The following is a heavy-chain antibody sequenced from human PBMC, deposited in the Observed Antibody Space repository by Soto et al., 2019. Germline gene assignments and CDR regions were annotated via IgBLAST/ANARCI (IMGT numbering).Heavy chain of an antibody. D-gene: IGHD2-2*01. J-gene: IGHJ4*02. CDR3: ARVPDY. Sequence: PSETLSLTCSVSDDSISSYYWSWLRHPPGKGLEWIGYGHHSGSTNYNPSLKSRVTISIDRSKNQFSLKLSSVTAADTAVYYCARVPDYWGQGILVTVSS. CDR2: GHHSGST. V-gene: IGHV4-59*12. CDR1: DDSISSYY.